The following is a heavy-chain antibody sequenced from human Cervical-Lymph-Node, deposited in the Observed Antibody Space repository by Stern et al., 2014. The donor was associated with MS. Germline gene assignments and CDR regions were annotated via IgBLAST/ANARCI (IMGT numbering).Heavy chain of an antibody. CDR1: GYIFTSDD. D-gene: IGHD7-27*01. V-gene: IGHV1-8*01. Sequence: QVQLGQSGAEVRKPGASVRLSCKASGYIFTSDDINWVRQASGQGLEWMGWMNPDSGDTGFEQKFRGRVTMTRDVSTSTVYMELSSLTSEDTAVYYCMKAWGHWGQGTQVTVSS. J-gene: IGHJ1*01. CDR3: MKAWGH. CDR2: MNPDSGDT.